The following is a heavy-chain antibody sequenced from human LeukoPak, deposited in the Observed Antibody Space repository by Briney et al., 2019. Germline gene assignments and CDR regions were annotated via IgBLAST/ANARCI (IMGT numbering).Heavy chain of an antibody. CDR1: GGSISSSNW. D-gene: IGHD3-3*01. V-gene: IGHV4-4*02. J-gene: IGHJ4*02. Sequence: SETLSLTCAVSGGSISSSNWWSWVRQPPGKGLEWIGEIYHSGSTNYNPSLKSRVTISVDTSKNQFSLKLSSVTAADTAVYYCARGLRGFWSGYYYYFDYWGQGTLVTVSS. CDR2: IYHSGST. CDR3: ARGLRGFWSGYYYYFDY.